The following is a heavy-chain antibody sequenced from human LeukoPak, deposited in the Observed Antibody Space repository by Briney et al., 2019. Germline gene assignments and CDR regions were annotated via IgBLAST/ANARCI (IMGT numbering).Heavy chain of an antibody. J-gene: IGHJ5*02. CDR2: IYYSGST. CDR3: ARAAGYSSSGIDP. D-gene: IGHD6-13*01. CDR1: GYSISSGYY. V-gene: IGHV4-61*01. Sequence: DPSETLSLTCTVSGYSISSGYYWGWIRQPPGKGLEWIGYIYYSGSTNYNPSLKSRVTISVDTSKNQFSLKLSSVTAADTAVYYWARAAGYSSSGIDPWGQGTLVTVSS.